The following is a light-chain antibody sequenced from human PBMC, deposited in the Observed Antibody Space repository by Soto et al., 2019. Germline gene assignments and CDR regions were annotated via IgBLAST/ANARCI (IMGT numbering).Light chain of an antibody. CDR2: EVS. CDR3: SSYSFTTSLYV. J-gene: IGLJ1*01. CDR1: SSDVGGYNF. V-gene: IGLV2-14*03. Sequence: QSVLTQPASVFGSPGQSITISCTGTSSDVGGYNFVSWYQQHPGKAPKLMIYEVSSRPSGVSNRFSGSKSGNTASLTISGLQPEDEADYYCSSYSFTTSLYVFGTGTKLTVL.